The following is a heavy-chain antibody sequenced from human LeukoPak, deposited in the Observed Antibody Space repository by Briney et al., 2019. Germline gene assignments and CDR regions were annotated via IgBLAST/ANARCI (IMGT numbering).Heavy chain of an antibody. J-gene: IGHJ6*03. CDR2: IWYDGTNK. CDR1: GFTFSTYG. Sequence: GGSLRLSCAASGFTFSTYGMEWVRQAPGKGLEWVALIWYDGTNKYYIDSVKGRFTISRDNSKNTLYLQMNSLRAEDTAVYYCAKAGGNSGYDNYYYMDVWAKGPRSPSP. CDR3: AKAGGNSGYDNYYYMDV. D-gene: IGHD5-12*01. V-gene: IGHV3-33*06.